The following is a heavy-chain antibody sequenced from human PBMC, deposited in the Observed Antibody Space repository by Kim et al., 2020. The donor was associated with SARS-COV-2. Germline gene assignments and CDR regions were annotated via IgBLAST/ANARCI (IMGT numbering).Heavy chain of an antibody. D-gene: IGHD5-18*01. J-gene: IGHJ4*02. CDR3: ARGRWIQLWFAFDY. V-gene: IGHV3-30-3*01. CDR2: ISYDGSNK. CDR1: GFTFSSYA. Sequence: GGSLRLSCAASGFTFSSYAMHWVRQAPGKGLEWVAVISYDGSNKYYADSVKGRFTISRDNSKNTLYLQMNSLRAEDTAVYYCARGRWIQLWFAFDYWGQG.